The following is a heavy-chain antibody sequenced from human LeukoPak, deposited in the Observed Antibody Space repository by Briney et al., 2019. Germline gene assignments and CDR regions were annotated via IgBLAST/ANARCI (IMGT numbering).Heavy chain of an antibody. CDR1: GFTVRINS. CDR3: AREYSGYSYHGDY. Sequence: GGSLDPSCAPPGFTVRINSMSWVRQAPGKGLKGVSVISSGGSTDYADSVKGRFTISRDKSKNTMYLQMNSLRAEDTAVYYCAREYSGYSYHGDYWGQGTLVTVSS. J-gene: IGHJ4*02. D-gene: IGHD5-18*01. CDR2: ISSGGST. V-gene: IGHV3-66*01.